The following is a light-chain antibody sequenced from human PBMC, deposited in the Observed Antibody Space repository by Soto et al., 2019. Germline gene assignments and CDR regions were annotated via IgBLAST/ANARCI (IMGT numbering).Light chain of an antibody. Sequence: IVLTQSPCTLSLSPGERATLSCRARQSISSSYLAWYQQKPGQAPRLLIYGASSRATGIPDRFSGSGSGTDFTLTISRLEPEDFAVYYCQQYGRTFGQGTKVDIK. CDR3: QQYGRT. CDR2: GAS. V-gene: IGKV3-20*01. J-gene: IGKJ1*01. CDR1: QSISSSY.